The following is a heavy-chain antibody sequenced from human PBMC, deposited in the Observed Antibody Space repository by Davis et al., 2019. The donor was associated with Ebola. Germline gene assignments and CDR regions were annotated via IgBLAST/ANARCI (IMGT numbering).Heavy chain of an antibody. CDR3: ARSRAIPYYYYGMDV. D-gene: IGHD5-24*01. CDR1: GGSISSSNW. V-gene: IGHV4-4*02. CDR2: IYHSGST. Sequence: MPSETLSLTCAVSGGSISSSNWWSWVRHPPGKVLEWIGEIYHSGSTNYNPSLKSRVTISVDKSKNQFSLKLSSVTAADTAVYYCARSRAIPYYYYGMDVWGQGTTVTISS. J-gene: IGHJ6*02.